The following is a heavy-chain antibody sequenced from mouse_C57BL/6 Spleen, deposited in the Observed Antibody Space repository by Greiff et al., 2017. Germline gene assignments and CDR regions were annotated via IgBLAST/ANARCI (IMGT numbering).Heavy chain of an antibody. CDR3: ARRWLLRRGYYAMDY. CDR2: IDPSDSYT. D-gene: IGHD2-3*01. V-gene: IGHV1-69*01. J-gene: IGHJ4*01. Sequence: QVQLQQPGAELVMPGASVKLSCKASGYTFTSYWMHWVKQRPGQGLEWIGEIDPSDSYTNYNQKFKGKSTLTVDKSSSTAYMPLSSLTSEDSAVYYCARRWLLRRGYYAMDYWGQGTSVTVSS. CDR1: GYTFTSYW.